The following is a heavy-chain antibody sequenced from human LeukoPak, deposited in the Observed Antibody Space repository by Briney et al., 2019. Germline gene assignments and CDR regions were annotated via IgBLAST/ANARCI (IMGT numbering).Heavy chain of an antibody. CDR2: FDPEDGET. CDR3: ATSGSGWSYYFDY. J-gene: IGHJ4*02. V-gene: IGHV1-24*01. Sequence: ASVKVSCKVSGYTLTELSMHWVRQAPGKGLEWMVGFDPEDGETIYAQKFQGRVTMTEDTSTDTAYMELSSLRSEDTAVHYCATSGSGWSYYFDYWGQGTLGTVSS. D-gene: IGHD6-19*01. CDR1: GYTLTELS.